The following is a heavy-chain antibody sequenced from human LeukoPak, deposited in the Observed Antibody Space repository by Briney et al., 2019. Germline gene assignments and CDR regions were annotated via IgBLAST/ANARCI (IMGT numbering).Heavy chain of an antibody. Sequence: PGGSLRLSCAASGFTFSSYWMRWVRQAPGKGLVWVSRINSDGTSTSYADSVKGRFTISRDNARNTLYLHMNSLRAEDTAVYYCARVIVGPTHDYWGQGTLVTVSS. CDR3: ARVIVGPTHDY. CDR2: INSDGTST. D-gene: IGHD1-26*01. J-gene: IGHJ4*02. CDR1: GFTFSSYW. V-gene: IGHV3-74*01.